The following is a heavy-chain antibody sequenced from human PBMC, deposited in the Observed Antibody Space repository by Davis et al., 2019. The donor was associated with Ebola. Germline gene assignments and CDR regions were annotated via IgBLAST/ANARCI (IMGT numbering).Heavy chain of an antibody. D-gene: IGHD5/OR15-5a*01. CDR1: GFTFSSYA. V-gene: IGHV3-23*01. CDR2: ISGSGGST. J-gene: IGHJ4*02. Sequence: GESLKISCAASGFTFSSYAMSWVRQAPGKGLEWVSAISGSGGSTYYADSVKGRFAILRDNAKNTLYLQMNSLRAEDTAVYYCARQHDPSTPAPGFWGQGTLVTVSS. CDR3: ARQHDPSTPAPGF.